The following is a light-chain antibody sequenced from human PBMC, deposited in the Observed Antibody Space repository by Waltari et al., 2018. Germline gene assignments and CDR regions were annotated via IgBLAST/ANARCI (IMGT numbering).Light chain of an antibody. J-gene: IGKJ2*01. CDR1: QRVCSSN. CDR2: AVS. Sequence: GASQRVCSSNLAWYRHKPGKPLRLLIYAVSGRATGIPDRFSGSGSGTDFTLTIDRLEPEDFAVYYCQQYGSPPYTFGQGTKL. CDR3: QQYGSPPYT. V-gene: IGKV3-20*01.